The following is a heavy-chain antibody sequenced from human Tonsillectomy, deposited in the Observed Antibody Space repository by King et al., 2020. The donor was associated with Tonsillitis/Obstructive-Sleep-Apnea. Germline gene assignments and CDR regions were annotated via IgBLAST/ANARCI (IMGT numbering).Heavy chain of an antibody. CDR2: VNHSGST. V-gene: IGHV4-34*01. Sequence: VQLQQWGAGLLKPSETLSLTCAVYGGSFSGYYWSWIRQPPGKGLEWIGEVNHSGSTNYNPSLKSRVTMSVDTSKNQFSLKLSSLTAADTAVYYCAGGSVTIFGVVGEGNFWFDPWGQGTLVTVSS. CDR3: AGGSVTIFGVVGEGNFWFDP. D-gene: IGHD3-3*01. CDR1: GGSFSGYY. J-gene: IGHJ5*02.